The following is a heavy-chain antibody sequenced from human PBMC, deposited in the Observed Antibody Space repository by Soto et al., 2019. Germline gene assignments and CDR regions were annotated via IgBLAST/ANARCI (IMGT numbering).Heavy chain of an antibody. CDR1: GFIFSDYY. CDR2: ISHDGSKK. CDR3: ARSSYDDVLTGWSMDV. D-gene: IGHD3-9*01. Sequence: QVQLVESGGGVVQPGRSLRLSCAASGFIFSDYYMHWVRQAPGKGLEWVAVISHDGSKKYYADSVKGRFAIPRDNSKNTLYLQMNSLRPDDTAVNYCARSSYDDVLTGWSMDVWGQGTMVTVSS. V-gene: IGHV3-30*09. J-gene: IGHJ6*02.